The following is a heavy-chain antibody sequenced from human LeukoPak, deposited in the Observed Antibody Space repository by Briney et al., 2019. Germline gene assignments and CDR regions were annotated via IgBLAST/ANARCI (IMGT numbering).Heavy chain of an antibody. Sequence: ASVKVSCKASGYTFTGYYMHWVRQAPGQGLEWMGWINPNSGGTNYAQKSQGRVTMTRDTSISTAYMELSRLRSDDTAVYYCWYYYDSSNAVVNAFDIWGQGTMVTVSS. CDR2: INPNSGGT. CDR3: WYYYDSSNAVVNAFDI. J-gene: IGHJ3*02. CDR1: GYTFTGYY. D-gene: IGHD3-22*01. V-gene: IGHV1-2*02.